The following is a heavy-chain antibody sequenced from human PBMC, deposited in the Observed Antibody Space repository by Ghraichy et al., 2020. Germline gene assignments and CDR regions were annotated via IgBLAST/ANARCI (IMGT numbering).Heavy chain of an antibody. CDR3: ARANTEPFSEVPRYFDY. D-gene: IGHD5-18*01. J-gene: IGHJ4*02. CDR2: IKQDGSEK. CDR1: GFTFRSYW. Sequence: GGSLRLSCSASGFTFRSYWMSWVRQAPGKGLEWVANIKQDGSEKYYVDSVKGRFTISRDNAKNSLYLQMNSLRAEDTAVYYCARANTEPFSEVPRYFDYWGQGTLVTVSS. V-gene: IGHV3-7*03.